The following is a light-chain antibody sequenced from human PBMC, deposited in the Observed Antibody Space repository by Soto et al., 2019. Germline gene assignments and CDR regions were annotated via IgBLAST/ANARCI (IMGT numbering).Light chain of an antibody. J-gene: IGKJ4*01. V-gene: IGKV1-39*01. CDR1: QTISNY. CDR3: QQSYSAPPT. CDR2: TAA. Sequence: DIQMTQSPSSLSASVGDRVTITCRASQTISNYLNWYQQKSGQAPKLLIYTAASLQSGVPSRVSGSGSGTDFTLTITTLQPEDFATYYCQQSYSAPPTFGGGTKVDIK.